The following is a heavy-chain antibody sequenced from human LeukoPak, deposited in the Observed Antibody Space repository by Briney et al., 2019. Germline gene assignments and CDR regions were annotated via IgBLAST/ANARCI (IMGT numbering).Heavy chain of an antibody. V-gene: IGHV3-23*01. J-gene: IGHJ6*02. D-gene: IGHD1-26*01. Sequence: GGSLRLSCAASGFTFSSYAMSWVRQAAGGGVEWVSAISGSGGSTYYPVSVKGRFPISRDNSKNTLYLQMNSLRAEDTAVYYCAKPEQYSGSYYPYYGMDVWGQGTTVTVSS. CDR1: GFTFSSYA. CDR2: ISGSGGST. CDR3: AKPEQYSGSYYPYYGMDV.